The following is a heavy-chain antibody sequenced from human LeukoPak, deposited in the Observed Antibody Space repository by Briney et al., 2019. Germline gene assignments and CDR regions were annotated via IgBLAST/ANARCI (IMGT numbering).Heavy chain of an antibody. CDR2: INPSGGST. CDR3: ARSWGSIKAAAEANWFDP. CDR1: GYTFTSYY. D-gene: IGHD6-13*01. Sequence: ASVKVSCKASGYTFTSYYMHWVRQAPGQGLEWMGIINPSGGSTSYAQKFQGRVTMTRDTSTSTVYMELSSLRSEDTAVYYCARSWGSIKAAAEANWFDPWGQGTLVTVSS. J-gene: IGHJ5*02. V-gene: IGHV1-46*01.